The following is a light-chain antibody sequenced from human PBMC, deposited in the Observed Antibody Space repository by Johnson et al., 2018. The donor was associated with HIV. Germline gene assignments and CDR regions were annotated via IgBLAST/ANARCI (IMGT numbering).Light chain of an antibody. CDR1: NSNFGNYY. CDR3: GTWDSSLSARV. CDR2: DNN. Sequence: QSVLTQPPSVSAAPGQKVTISCSGNNSNFGNYYLSWYQQLPGTAPKLLIYDNNKRPSGIPDRFSGSKSGTSATLGITGLQTGDEADYYCGTWDSSLSARVFGTGTKVTVL. V-gene: IGLV1-51*01. J-gene: IGLJ1*01.